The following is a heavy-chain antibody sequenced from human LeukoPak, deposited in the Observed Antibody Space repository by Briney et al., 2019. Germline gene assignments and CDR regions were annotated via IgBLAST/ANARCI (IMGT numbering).Heavy chain of an antibody. J-gene: IGHJ5*02. Sequence: SVKVSCKASGGTFSSYAISWVRQAPGQGLEWMGGIIPIFGTANYAQKFQGRVTITTDESTSTAYMELSSLRSEDTAVYYCARDDGSSGHYHRIWFDPWGQGTLVTVSS. CDR2: IIPIFGTA. V-gene: IGHV1-69*05. CDR1: GGTFSSYA. D-gene: IGHD3-22*01. CDR3: ARDDGSSGHYHRIWFDP.